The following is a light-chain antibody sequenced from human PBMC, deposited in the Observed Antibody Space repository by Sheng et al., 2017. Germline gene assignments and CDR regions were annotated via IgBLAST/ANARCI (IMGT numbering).Light chain of an antibody. V-gene: IGKV3-20*01. Sequence: EIVLTQSPGTLALSPGERATLSCRASQSFSSSYLAWYQQKPGQAPRLLIYGASIRATGVPDRFSGSWSGTDFTLTISRLEPEDFAVYFCQQFGRTFGPGTTVDIK. CDR2: GAS. CDR1: QSFSSSY. CDR3: QQFGRT. J-gene: IGKJ3*01.